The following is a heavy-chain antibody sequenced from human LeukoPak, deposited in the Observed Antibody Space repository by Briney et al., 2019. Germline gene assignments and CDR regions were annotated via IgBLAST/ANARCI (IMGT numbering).Heavy chain of an antibody. Sequence: GGSLRLSCAASGFTFSSCWMSWVRQAPGKGLEWVANIKQDGSEKYYVDSVKGRFTISRDNAKNSLYLQMNSLRAEDTAVYYCAREGPIPRDGFVDYWGQGTLVTVSS. D-gene: IGHD5-24*01. CDR3: AREGPIPRDGFVDY. CDR1: GFTFSSCW. J-gene: IGHJ4*02. V-gene: IGHV3-7*01. CDR2: IKQDGSEK.